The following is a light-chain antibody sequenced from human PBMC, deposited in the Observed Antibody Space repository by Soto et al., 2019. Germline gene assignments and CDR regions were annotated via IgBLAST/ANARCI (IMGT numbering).Light chain of an antibody. Sequence: QSALTQPASVSGSPGQSIAISCTGSSSDVGGYNYVSWYQQHPGKAPKLMIYDVSYRPSGVSDRFSGSKSGNTASLTISGLQPEDEAEYYCSSYTSSSTVLFGGGTKVTVL. V-gene: IGLV2-14*01. CDR1: SSDVGGYNY. CDR2: DVS. CDR3: SSYTSSSTVL. J-gene: IGLJ2*01.